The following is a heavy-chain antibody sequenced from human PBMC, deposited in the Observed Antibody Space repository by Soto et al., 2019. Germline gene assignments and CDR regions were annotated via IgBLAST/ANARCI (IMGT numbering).Heavy chain of an antibody. CDR2: ISGSGGST. V-gene: IGHV3-23*01. CDR1: GFTFSSYA. Sequence: EVQLLESGGGLVQPGGSLSLSCAASGFTFSSYAMSWVRQAPGKGLEWVSAISGSGGSTYYADSVKGRFTISRDNSKNTLYLQMNSLRAEDTAVYYCAKGGYDFWSGTERPFDYWGQGTLVTVSS. J-gene: IGHJ4*02. CDR3: AKGGYDFWSGTERPFDY. D-gene: IGHD3-3*01.